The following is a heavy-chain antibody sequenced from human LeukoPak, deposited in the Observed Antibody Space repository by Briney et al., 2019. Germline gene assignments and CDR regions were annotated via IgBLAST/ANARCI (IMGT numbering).Heavy chain of an antibody. Sequence: SETLSLTCAVYGGSFSGYYWSWIRQPPGKGLEWIGEINHSGSTNYNPSLKSRVTISVDTSKNQFSLKLSSVTAADTAVYYCAREDPGIAAADEYWGQGTLVTVSS. CDR2: INHSGST. CDR3: AREDPGIAAADEY. CDR1: GGSFSGYY. J-gene: IGHJ4*02. V-gene: IGHV4-34*01. D-gene: IGHD6-13*01.